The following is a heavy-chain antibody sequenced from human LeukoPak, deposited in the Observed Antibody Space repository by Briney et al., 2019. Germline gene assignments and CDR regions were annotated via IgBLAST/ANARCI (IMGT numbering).Heavy chain of an antibody. CDR3: AREVKVAATLRAARKDYYYYYMDV. J-gene: IGHJ6*03. D-gene: IGHD2-15*01. V-gene: IGHV4-59*01. CDR2: IYYSGST. Sequence: PSETLSLTCTVSGGSISSYYWSWIRQPPGKGLEWIGYIYYSGSTNYNPSLKSRVTISVDTSKNQFSLKLSSVTAADTAVYYCAREVKVAATLRAARKDYYYYYMDVWGKGTTVTVSS. CDR1: GGSISSYY.